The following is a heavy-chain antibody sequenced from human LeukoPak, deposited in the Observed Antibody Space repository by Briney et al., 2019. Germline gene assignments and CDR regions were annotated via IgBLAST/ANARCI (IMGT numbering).Heavy chain of an antibody. CDR1: RYTFTSFG. D-gene: IGHD6-13*01. V-gene: IGHV1-18*01. CDR3: AKDIVGKPQLGPFDY. Sequence: ASVNVSSKPSRYTFTSFGISWVRQAPGLGLEWMGWISAYNGNTNYAQKLQGRVTMTKDTPTSTAYMELRSLRSYDTAVYYCAKDIVGKPQLGPFDYWGQGTLVTVSS. J-gene: IGHJ4*02. CDR2: ISAYNGNT.